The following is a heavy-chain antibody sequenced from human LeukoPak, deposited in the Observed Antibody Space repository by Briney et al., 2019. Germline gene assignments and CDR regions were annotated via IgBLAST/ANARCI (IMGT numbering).Heavy chain of an antibody. CDR3: ARDRGSSGWVFDY. V-gene: IGHV1-69*13. CDR2: IIPIFGTA. J-gene: IGHJ4*02. CDR1: GGTFSSYA. D-gene: IGHD6-19*01. Sequence: ASVKVSCKASGGTFSSYAISWVRQAPGQGLEWVGGIIPIFGTANYAQKFQGRVTITADESTSTAYMELSSLRSEDTAVYYCARDRGSSGWVFDYWGQGTLVTVSP.